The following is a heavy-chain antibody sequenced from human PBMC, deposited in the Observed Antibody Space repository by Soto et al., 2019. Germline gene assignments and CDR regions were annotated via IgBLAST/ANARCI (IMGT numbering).Heavy chain of an antibody. V-gene: IGHV4-34*01. CDR3: ARREGYSSSWYYFDY. Sequence: ASETLSLTCAVYGGSFSGYYWSWIRQPPGKGLEWIGEINHSGSTNYNPSLKSRVTISVDTSKNQFSLKLSSVTAADTAVYYCARREGYSSSWYYFDYWGQGTLVTVSS. CDR1: GGSFSGYY. CDR2: INHSGST. J-gene: IGHJ4*02. D-gene: IGHD6-13*01.